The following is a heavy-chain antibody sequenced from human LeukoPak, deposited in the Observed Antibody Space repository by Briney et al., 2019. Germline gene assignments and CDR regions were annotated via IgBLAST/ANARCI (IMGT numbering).Heavy chain of an antibody. Sequence: SETLSLTCTVSGGSISSSSYYWGWIRQPPGKGLEWIGSIYYSGSTYYNPSLKSRVTISVDTSKNQFSLKLSSVTAADTAVYYCARQGAGGGDPWGQGTLVTVSS. CDR1: GGSISSSSYY. J-gene: IGHJ5*02. D-gene: IGHD3-16*01. V-gene: IGHV4-39*01. CDR3: ARQGAGGGDP. CDR2: IYYSGST.